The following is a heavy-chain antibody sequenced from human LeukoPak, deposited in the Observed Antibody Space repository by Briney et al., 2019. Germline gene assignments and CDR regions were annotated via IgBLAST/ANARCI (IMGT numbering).Heavy chain of an antibody. D-gene: IGHD4-23*01. CDR1: GYTFTSYY. Sequence: ASVKVSCKASGYTFTSYYMHWVRQAPGQGLEWMGIINPSGGSTSYAQKFQGRVTMTRDTSTSTVYMELSSLRSEDTAVYYCARVSTINDYGGNPTPHEIDYWGQGTLVTVSS. J-gene: IGHJ4*02. CDR2: INPSGGST. CDR3: ARVSTINDYGGNPTPHEIDY. V-gene: IGHV1-46*01.